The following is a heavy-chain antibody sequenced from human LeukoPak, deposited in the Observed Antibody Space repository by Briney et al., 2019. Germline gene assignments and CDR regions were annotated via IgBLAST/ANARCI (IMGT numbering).Heavy chain of an antibody. J-gene: IGHJ3*02. CDR1: GFTFSTCA. CDR3: VKEPRGYSFSFDI. Sequence: GLSLRLSCAASGFTFSTCAINWVRQAPGKGLEWVSAIGGSGSKTFYADSVKGRFTISRDNPKNTLYLQMNSLRPEDTAVYYCVKEPRGYSFSFDIWGQGTMVTVSS. D-gene: IGHD5-18*01. CDR2: IGGSGSKT. V-gene: IGHV3-23*01.